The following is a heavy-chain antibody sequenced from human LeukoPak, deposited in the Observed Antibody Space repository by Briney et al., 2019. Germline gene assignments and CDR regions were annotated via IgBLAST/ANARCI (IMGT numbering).Heavy chain of an antibody. Sequence: PGGSLRLSCAGSGFTFSSYGMHWVRQAPGKGLEWVAVISYDGSNKFYADSVQGRFTISRDTSKKKLFLQMNSLRAEDTAVYYCARASLRRDGYNLGYWGQGTLVTVSS. V-gene: IGHV3-30*03. CDR1: GFTFSSYG. CDR2: ISYDGSNK. D-gene: IGHD5-12*01. CDR3: ARASLRRDGYNLGY. J-gene: IGHJ4*02.